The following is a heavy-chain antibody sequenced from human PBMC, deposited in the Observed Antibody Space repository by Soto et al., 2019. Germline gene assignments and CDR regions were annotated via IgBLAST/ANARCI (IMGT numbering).Heavy chain of an antibody. CDR2: INAGNGNT. CDR1: GYKFTGYA. J-gene: IGHJ4*02. CDR3: ARDLVVGSQYDY. V-gene: IGHV1-3*01. D-gene: IGHD3-10*01. Sequence: ASVKVSCKXSGYKFTGYAIHWVRQAPGQRLEWMGWINAGNGNTKYSQKFQGRVTITRDTSATTAYLELSSLRSDDTPVYFCARDLVVGSQYDYWGQGTLVTVSS.